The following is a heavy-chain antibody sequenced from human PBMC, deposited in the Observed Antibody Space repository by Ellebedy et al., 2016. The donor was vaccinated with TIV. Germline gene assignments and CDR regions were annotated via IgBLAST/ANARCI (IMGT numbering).Heavy chain of an antibody. CDR1: GGSISSSVYY. V-gene: IGHV4-39*07. J-gene: IGHJ4*02. Sequence: MPSETLSLTCTVSGGSISSSVYYWGWIRQPPGKGLEWIGSIYYSGSTHYNPSLKSQITISLDTAKNQFSLRLTSVTAADTAVYYCARDPISGGEWGQGTLVTVSS. CDR3: ARDPISGGE. D-gene: IGHD3-10*01. CDR2: IYYSGST.